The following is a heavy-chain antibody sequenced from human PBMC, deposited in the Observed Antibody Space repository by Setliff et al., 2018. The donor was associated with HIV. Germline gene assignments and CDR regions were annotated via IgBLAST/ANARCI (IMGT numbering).Heavy chain of an antibody. D-gene: IGHD3-16*01. Sequence: SETLSLTCTVSGGSIGNYYWSWIRQPPGKGLEWIGHIYYSGSTNYNPSLKSRVIMSVDTSRNQFSLKLSSVTAADTAVYYCARMLWRWGNYFDYWGQGTLVTVSS. V-gene: IGHV4-59*08. CDR1: GGSIGNYY. CDR3: ARMLWRWGNYFDY. J-gene: IGHJ4*02. CDR2: IYYSGST.